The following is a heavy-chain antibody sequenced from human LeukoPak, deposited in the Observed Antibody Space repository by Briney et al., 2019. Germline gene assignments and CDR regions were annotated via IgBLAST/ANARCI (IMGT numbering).Heavy chain of an antibody. D-gene: IGHD5-18*01. CDR3: ARDPKGGFSYGWGAFDI. Sequence: GSLRLSCAASGFTFSSCAMHWVRQAPGKGLEWVAVISYDGNNKYYADSVKGRFIISRDNSKNTLYLQMSSLRAEDTAVYFCARDPKGGFSYGWGAFDIWGQGTMVTVSS. J-gene: IGHJ3*02. V-gene: IGHV3-30*04. CDR1: GFTFSSCA. CDR2: ISYDGNNK.